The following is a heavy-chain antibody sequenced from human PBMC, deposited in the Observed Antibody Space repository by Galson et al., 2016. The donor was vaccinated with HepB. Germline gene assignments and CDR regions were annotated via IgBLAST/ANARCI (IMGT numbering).Heavy chain of an antibody. CDR1: GFTLKDHS. CDR2: ISHDGRDK. J-gene: IGHJ6*02. V-gene: IGHV3-30*04. D-gene: IGHD6-13*01. Sequence: SLRLSCAGSGFTLKDHSMFWVRQPPGKGLEWVALISHDGRDKDYADTVKGRFTISRDNSKNILFLQMNTLRAEDTAVYYCVRSQWQSWSYYGMDVWGRGTTVTVFS. CDR3: VRSQWQSWSYYGMDV.